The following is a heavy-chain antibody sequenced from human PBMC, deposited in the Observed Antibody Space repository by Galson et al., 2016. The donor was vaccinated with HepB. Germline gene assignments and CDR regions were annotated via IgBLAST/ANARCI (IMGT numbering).Heavy chain of an antibody. Sequence: SLRLSCAASGFNFGSYDMHWVRQGTGKGLEWVLGISSVGDIYDRGSVKGRFTTPRENAKNSLYLQLTNLRADDTAVYHCARTPVPGYGMDVWGQGTTVTVSS. J-gene: IGHJ6*02. CDR2: ISSVGDI. D-gene: IGHD1-14*01. CDR3: ARTPVPGYGMDV. CDR1: GFNFGSYD. V-gene: IGHV3-13*01.